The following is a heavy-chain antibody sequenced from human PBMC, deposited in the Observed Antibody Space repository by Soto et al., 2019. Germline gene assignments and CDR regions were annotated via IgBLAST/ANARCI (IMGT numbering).Heavy chain of an antibody. CDR2: MNPNSGNT. V-gene: IGHV1-8*01. J-gene: IGHJ3*02. Sequence: ASVQVSCKASGYTFTSYDINWVRQATGQGLEWMGWMNPNSGNTGYAQKFQGRVTMTRNTSISTAYMELSSLRSEDTAVYYCARGSVHDCSGGSCYSIDAFDIWGQGTMVTVSS. CDR3: ARGSVHDCSGGSCYSIDAFDI. D-gene: IGHD2-15*01. CDR1: GYTFTSYD.